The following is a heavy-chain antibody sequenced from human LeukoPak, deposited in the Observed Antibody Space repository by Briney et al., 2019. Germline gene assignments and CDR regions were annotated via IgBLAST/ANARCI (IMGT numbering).Heavy chain of an antibody. D-gene: IGHD3-10*01. CDR1: GFTFSSYA. J-gene: IGHJ3*02. Sequence: GGSLRLSCAASGFTFSSYAMSWVRQAPGKGLEWASAISGSGGSTYYADSVKGRFTISRDNSKNTLYLQMNSLRAEDTAVYYCAKEGSSSTVRITPDAFDIWGQGTMVTVSS. CDR3: AKEGSSSTVRITPDAFDI. V-gene: IGHV3-23*01. CDR2: ISGSGGST.